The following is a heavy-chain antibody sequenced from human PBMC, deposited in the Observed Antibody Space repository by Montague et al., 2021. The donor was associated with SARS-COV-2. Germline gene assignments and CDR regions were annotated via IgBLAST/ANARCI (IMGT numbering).Heavy chain of an antibody. V-gene: IGHV2-70*11. CDR2: IDWDDDK. CDR1: GFSLSTSGMC. CDR3: AREYSSGVYFDY. Sequence: PALVKPTQTLTLTCTFSGFSLSTSGMCVSWIRQPPGKALEWLARIDWDDDKYYSTSLKTRLTISKDTSKNQVVLTMTNMDPVDTATYYGAREYSSGVYFDYWGQGTLVTVSS. J-gene: IGHJ4*02. D-gene: IGHD6-19*01.